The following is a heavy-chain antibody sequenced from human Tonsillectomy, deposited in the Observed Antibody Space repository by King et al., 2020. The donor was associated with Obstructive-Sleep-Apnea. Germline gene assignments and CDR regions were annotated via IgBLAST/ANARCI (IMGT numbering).Heavy chain of an antibody. V-gene: IGHV3-53*04. Sequence: VQLVESGGGLVQPGGSLRLSCAASGFTVSSNYMSWVRQAPGKGLEWVSVIYSGGSTYYADSVKGRFTISRHNSKNTLYLQMNSLRAEDTAVYYCARDEKYSSDMKGGLNIWGQGTIVTVSS. CDR2: IYSGGST. CDR3: ARDEKYSSDMKGGLNI. D-gene: IGHD6-19*01. CDR1: GFTVSSNY. J-gene: IGHJ3*02.